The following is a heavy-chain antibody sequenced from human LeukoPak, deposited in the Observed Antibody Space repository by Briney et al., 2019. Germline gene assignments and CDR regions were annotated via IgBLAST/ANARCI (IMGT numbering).Heavy chain of an antibody. CDR3: ARGITMVTPGDY. CDR2: INHSGST. V-gene: IGHV4-34*01. Sequence: SETLSLTCAVYGGSFSGYYWSWIRQPPGKGLEWIGEINHSGSTNYNPSLKSRVTISVDTSKNQFSLKLSSVTAADTAVYYCARGITMVTPGDYWGQGTLVTVSS. CDR1: GGSFSGYY. D-gene: IGHD4-23*01. J-gene: IGHJ4*02.